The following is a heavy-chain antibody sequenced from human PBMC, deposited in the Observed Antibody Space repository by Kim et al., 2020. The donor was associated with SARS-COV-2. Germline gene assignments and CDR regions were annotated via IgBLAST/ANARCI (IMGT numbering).Heavy chain of an antibody. Sequence: YTPSLKSQVTSSVDTSKNQFSLKRSSVTAADTAVYYGARHIGESDAFDIWGQGTMVTVSS. V-gene: IGHV4-59*08. CDR3: ARHIGESDAFDI. J-gene: IGHJ3*02. D-gene: IGHD1-26*01.